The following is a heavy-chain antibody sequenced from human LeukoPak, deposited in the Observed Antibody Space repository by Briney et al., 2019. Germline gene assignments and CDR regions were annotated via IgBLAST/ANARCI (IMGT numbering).Heavy chain of an antibody. J-gene: IGHJ6*02. V-gene: IGHV1-8*02. D-gene: IGHD5-18*01. CDR2: MNPNSGNT. CDR1: GYTFTGYY. Sequence: ASVKVSCKASGYTFTGYYMHWVRRAPGQGLEWMGWMNPNSGNTGYAQKFQGRVTMTRNTSISTAYMELSSLRSEDTAVYYCAAPGYSYGYYYYGMDVWGQGTTVTVSS. CDR3: AAPGYSYGYYYYGMDV.